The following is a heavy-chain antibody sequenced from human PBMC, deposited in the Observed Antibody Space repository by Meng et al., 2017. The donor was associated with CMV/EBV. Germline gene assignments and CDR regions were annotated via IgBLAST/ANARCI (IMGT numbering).Heavy chain of an antibody. V-gene: IGHV5-51*01. CDR2: IYPGDSDT. J-gene: IGHJ6*02. D-gene: IGHD3-3*01. CDR1: GYSFTSYW. Sequence: GESLKISCKGSGYSFTSYWIGWVRQMPGKGLEWMGIIYPGDSDTRYSPSFQGQVTISADKSISTAYLQWSSLKASDTAMYYCARGVDSSYYYYGMDVWGQGTTVTVSS. CDR3: ARGVDSSYYYYGMDV.